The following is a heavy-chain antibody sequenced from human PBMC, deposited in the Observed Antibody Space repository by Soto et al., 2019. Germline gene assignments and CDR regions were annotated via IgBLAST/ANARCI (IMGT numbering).Heavy chain of an antibody. Sequence: GGSLRLSCAASGFTFSSYWMSWVRQAPGKGLEWVANIKQDGSEKYYVDSVKGRFTISRDNAKNSLYLQMNSLRAEDTAVYYCAGYCSSTSCYGRGFDYWGQGTLVTVSS. CDR1: GFTFSSYW. CDR3: AGYCSSTSCYGRGFDY. CDR2: IKQDGSEK. V-gene: IGHV3-7*01. D-gene: IGHD2-2*01. J-gene: IGHJ4*02.